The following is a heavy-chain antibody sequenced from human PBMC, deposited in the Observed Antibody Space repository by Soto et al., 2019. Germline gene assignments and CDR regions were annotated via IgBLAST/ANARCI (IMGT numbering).Heavy chain of an antibody. J-gene: IGHJ4*02. D-gene: IGHD3-22*01. CDR3: ARSPNKRLFDY. Sequence: PSETLSLTCTVSGGSISSYYWSWIRQPPGQGLERIGYIYYSGSTNYNPSLKSRVTISVDTSKNQFSLTLSSVTAADTAVYYCARSPNKRLFDYWGQGTLVTVSS. V-gene: IGHV4-59*01. CDR2: IYYSGST. CDR1: GGSISSYY.